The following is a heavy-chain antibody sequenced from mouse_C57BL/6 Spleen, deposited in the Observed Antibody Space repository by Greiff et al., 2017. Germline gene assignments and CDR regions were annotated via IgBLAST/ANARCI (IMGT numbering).Heavy chain of an antibody. Sequence: VQLQQSGPELVKPGASVKISCKASGYAFSSSWMNWVKQRPGKGLEWIGRIYPGDGDTNYNGKFKGKATLTADKSSSTAYMQLSSLTSEDSAVYFGARWGGGSSYGYFDVWGTGTTVTVSS. D-gene: IGHD1-1*01. CDR1: GYAFSSSW. CDR2: IYPGDGDT. CDR3: ARWGGGSSYGYFDV. J-gene: IGHJ1*03. V-gene: IGHV1-82*01.